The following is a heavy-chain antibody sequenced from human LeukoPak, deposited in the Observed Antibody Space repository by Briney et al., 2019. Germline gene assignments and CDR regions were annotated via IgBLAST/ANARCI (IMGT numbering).Heavy chain of an antibody. CDR3: ARDFGVVVAATYFDY. V-gene: IGHV3-30*04. J-gene: IGHJ4*02. D-gene: IGHD2-15*01. CDR2: ISYVGSNK. CDR1: GFTFSSYA. Sequence: GGSLRLSWAASGFTFSSYAMHWVRQAPGKGLEWVAVISYVGSNKYYADSVKGRFSISRDNSKNTLYLQMNSLRAEDTAVYYCARDFGVVVAATYFDYWGQGTLVTVSS.